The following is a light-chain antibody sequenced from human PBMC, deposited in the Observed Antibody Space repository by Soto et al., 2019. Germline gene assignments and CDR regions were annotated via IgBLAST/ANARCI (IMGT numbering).Light chain of an antibody. CDR2: GNS. CDR3: QSYDSSLSGWV. CDR1: SSNIGAGYD. J-gene: IGLJ3*02. V-gene: IGLV1-40*01. Sequence: QSVLTQPPSVSGAPGQRVTISCTGSSSNIGAGYDVHWYQQLPGTAPKLLIYGNSNRPSGVPDRFSGSKSGTSDSLAITGLRAEDEADYYCQSYDSSLSGWVFGGGTKVTVL.